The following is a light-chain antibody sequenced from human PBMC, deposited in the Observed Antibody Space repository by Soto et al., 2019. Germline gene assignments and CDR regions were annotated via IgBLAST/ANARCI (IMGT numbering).Light chain of an antibody. V-gene: IGLV2-14*03. CDR3: TSYSTSSTLI. CDR1: SSDVGAYNY. Sequence: QSALTQPASVSGSPGQSITISCTGTSSDVGAYNYVSWYQLHPGKAPKLMVYDVSDRPSGVSNRFSGSKSGNTASLTISGLQAEDEAVYYCTSYSTSSTLIFGGGTKVTVL. J-gene: IGLJ2*01. CDR2: DVS.